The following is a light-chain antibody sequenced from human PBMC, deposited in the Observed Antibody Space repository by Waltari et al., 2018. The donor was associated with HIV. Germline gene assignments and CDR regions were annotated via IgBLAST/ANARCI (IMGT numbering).Light chain of an antibody. V-gene: IGLV1-44*01. CDR1: ASNIGGNT. Sequence: QSVVTQPPSASGTPGQRVTMSFSGSASNIGGNTVNWYQHLPQKAPKLLIYNNDERPSGVPDRFSASKTGTSASLDISGLQSEDEADYYCATWDDGLSDWVFGGGTKLTVL. J-gene: IGLJ3*02. CDR3: ATWDDGLSDWV. CDR2: NND.